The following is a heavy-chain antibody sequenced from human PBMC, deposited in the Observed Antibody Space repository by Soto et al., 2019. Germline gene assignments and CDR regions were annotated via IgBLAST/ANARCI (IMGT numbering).Heavy chain of an antibody. CDR3: ARGGVGRSTTSCYDY. J-gene: IGHJ4*02. D-gene: IGHD2-2*01. CDR1: GFTFSSYW. CDR2: IKQDGSEK. Sequence: GGSLRLSCAASGFTFSSYWMSWVRQAPGKGLEWVANIKQDGSEKYYVKSVKGRFTTSIDNAKNSLYLQMNSLRAEDTAVYYCARGGVGRSTTSCYDYWGQGTLVTVSS. V-gene: IGHV3-7*01.